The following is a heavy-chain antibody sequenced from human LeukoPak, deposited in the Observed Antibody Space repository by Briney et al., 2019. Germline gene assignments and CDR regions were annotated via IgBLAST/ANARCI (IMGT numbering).Heavy chain of an antibody. CDR3: ARDEAYSYGHNHYYYDMDV. D-gene: IGHD5-18*01. CDR1: GFTFSSYA. V-gene: IGHV3-30-3*01. CDR2: ISYDGSNK. J-gene: IGHJ6*02. Sequence: GGSLRLSCAASGFTFSSYAMHWVRQAPGKGLEWVAVISYDGSNKYYADSVKGRFTISRDNSKNTLYLQMNSLRAEDTAVYYCARDEAYSYGHNHYYYDMDVWGQGTTVTVSS.